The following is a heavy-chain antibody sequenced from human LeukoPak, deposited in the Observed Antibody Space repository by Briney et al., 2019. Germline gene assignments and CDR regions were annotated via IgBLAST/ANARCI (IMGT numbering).Heavy chain of an antibody. V-gene: IGHV3-48*03. CDR3: AREPMGATYFDY. Sequence: GGSLRLSCAASGFTFSSYEMNWVRQAPGKGLEWVSYISSSGSTIYYADSVKGRFTISRDNAKNLLYLQMNSLRAEDTAVYYCAREPMGATYFDYWGQGTLVTVSS. D-gene: IGHD1-26*01. CDR1: GFTFSSYE. CDR2: ISSSGSTI. J-gene: IGHJ4*02.